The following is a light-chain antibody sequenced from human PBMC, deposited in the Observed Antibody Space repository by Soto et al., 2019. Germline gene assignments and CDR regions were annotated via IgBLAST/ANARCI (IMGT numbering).Light chain of an antibody. J-gene: IGLJ1*01. V-gene: IGLV1-44*01. CDR3: AAWADSLNGYV. CDR1: SSNIGSNT. Sequence: QSVLTQPPSASGTPGQRVTVSCSGGSSNIGSNTVNWYQQLPGMAPKLLIYSNDKRPSGVPDRFSGSKSGTSASLAISGLQAEDEGDYYCAAWADSLNGYVFGTGTKLTVL. CDR2: SND.